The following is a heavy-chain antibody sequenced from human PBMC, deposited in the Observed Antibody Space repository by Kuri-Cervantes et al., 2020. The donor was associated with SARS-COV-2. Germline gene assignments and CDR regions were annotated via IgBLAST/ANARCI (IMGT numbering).Heavy chain of an antibody. CDR2: MNPNSGNT. J-gene: IGHJ6*02. D-gene: IGHD6-19*01. V-gene: IGHV1-18*01. Sequence: ASVKVSCKASGYTFTSYGISWVRQAPGQGLEWMGWMNPNSGNTGYAQKLQGRVTMTTDTSTSTAYMELRSLRSDDTAVYYCARDRGSSGWSWVYYYYGMDVWGQGTTVTVSS. CDR3: ARDRGSSGWSWVYYYYGMDV. CDR1: GYTFTSYG.